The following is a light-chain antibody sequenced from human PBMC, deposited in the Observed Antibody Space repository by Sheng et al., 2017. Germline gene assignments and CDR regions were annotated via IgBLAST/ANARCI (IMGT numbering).Light chain of an antibody. CDR3: QQYNNWPPRTPWT. J-gene: IGKJ1*01. V-gene: IGKV3-15*01. CDR1: QSVSSSY. CDR2: GAS. Sequence: EIMLTQSPGTLSLSPGERATLSCRASQSVSSSYLAWYQQKPGQAPRLLMHGASTRATGVPARFSGSGSGTEFSLTISSLQSEDFAVYYCQQYNNWPPRTPWTFGQGTKVEIK.